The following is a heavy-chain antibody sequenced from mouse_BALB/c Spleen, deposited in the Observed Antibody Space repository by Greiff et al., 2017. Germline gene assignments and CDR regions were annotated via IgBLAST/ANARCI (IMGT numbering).Heavy chain of an antibody. CDR2: INPGSGGT. CDR3: ARRGGDY. J-gene: IGHJ2*01. CDR1: GYAFTNYL. Sequence: VQRVESGAELVRPGTSVKVSCKASGYAFTNYLIEWVKQRPGQGLEWIGVINPGSGGTNYNEKFKGKATLTADKSSSTAYMQLSSLTSDDSAVYFCARRGGDYWGQGTALTVSS. V-gene: IGHV1-54*01.